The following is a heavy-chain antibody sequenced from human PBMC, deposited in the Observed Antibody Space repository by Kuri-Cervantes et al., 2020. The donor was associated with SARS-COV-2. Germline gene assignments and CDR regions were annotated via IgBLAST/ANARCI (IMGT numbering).Heavy chain of an antibody. CDR2: INPNSGGT. J-gene: IGHJ4*02. D-gene: IGHD3-16*01. V-gene: IGHV1-2*02. CDR3: ATSPGAPYYFDY. Sequence: ASVKVSCKASGYTFTGYYMHWVRQAPGQGLEWMGWINPNSGGTNYAQKFQGRVTMTRDTSISTAYMELSRLRSDDTALYYCATSPGAPYYFDYWGQGTLVTVSS. CDR1: GYTFTGYY.